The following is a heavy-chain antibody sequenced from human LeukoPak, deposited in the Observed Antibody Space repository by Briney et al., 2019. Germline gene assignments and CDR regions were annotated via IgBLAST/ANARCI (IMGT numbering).Heavy chain of an antibody. J-gene: IGHJ3*02. V-gene: IGHV3-74*01. D-gene: IGHD2-2*01. CDR2: ISGDGSSR. Sequence: PGGSLRLSCAASGFTFSSHWMYWVRHGPGKGLVWVSRISGDGSSRSYADSVKGRFSISRDNAKNTLYLQMNSLRADDTAVYYCARCSTSCYDIWGQGTMVTVSS. CDR1: GFTFSSHW. CDR3: ARCSTSCYDI.